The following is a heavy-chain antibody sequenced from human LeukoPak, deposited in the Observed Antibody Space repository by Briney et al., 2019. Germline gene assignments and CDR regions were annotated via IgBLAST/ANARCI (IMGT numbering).Heavy chain of an antibody. J-gene: IGHJ3*02. V-gene: IGHV3-11*01. CDR1: GFTFSDYY. CDR2: ISSSGSTI. CDR3: ARDALGYCSSTSCYSGRAFDI. D-gene: IGHD2-2*01. Sequence: GGSLRLSCAASGFTFSDYYMSWIRQAPGKGLEWVSYISSSGSTIYYADSVKGRFTISRDNAKNSLYLQMNSLRAEDTAVYYCARDALGYCSSTSCYSGRAFDIWGQGTMVTASS.